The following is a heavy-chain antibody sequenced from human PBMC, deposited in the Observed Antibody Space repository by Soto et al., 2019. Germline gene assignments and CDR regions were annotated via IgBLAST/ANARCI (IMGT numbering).Heavy chain of an antibody. CDR2: IHPDDSDS. CDR3: ARLSGYSSGYYYGIDV. Sequence: GESLKISCKGSGDSFSNKWIGWVRQMPWKGLEWMGIIHPDDSDSRYTPSFQGQVTISADRSISTTYLQWATLKASDTATYYCARLSGYSSGYYYGIDVWGQGTTVTV. V-gene: IGHV5-51*01. D-gene: IGHD5-12*01. J-gene: IGHJ6*02. CDR1: GDSFSNKW.